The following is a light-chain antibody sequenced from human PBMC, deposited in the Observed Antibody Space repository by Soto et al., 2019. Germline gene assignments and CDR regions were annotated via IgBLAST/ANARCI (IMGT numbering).Light chain of an antibody. Sequence: EIVLTQSPGTLSLSPGERATLSCRASQSVSSSYLAWYQQKPGQAPRLLIYGASRSATGIPDRFSGSGSGTDFTLTISRLEPEDFAVYYCQQYGSSPYTFGQGTKLEIK. V-gene: IGKV3-20*01. CDR3: QQYGSSPYT. CDR2: GAS. CDR1: QSVSSSY. J-gene: IGKJ2*01.